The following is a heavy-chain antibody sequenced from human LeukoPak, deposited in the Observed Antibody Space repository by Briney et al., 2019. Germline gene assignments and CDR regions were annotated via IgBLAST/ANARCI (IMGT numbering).Heavy chain of an antibody. CDR2: IIPIFGTA. D-gene: IGHD3-9*01. CDR3: ARDPVLRYFDWGSLNFDY. J-gene: IGHJ4*02. V-gene: IGHV1-69*06. CDR1: GGTFSSYG. Sequence: SVKVSCKASGGTFSSYGISWVRQAPGQGLEWMGGIIPIFGTANYAQKFQGRVTITADKSTSTAYMDLSSLRSEDTAVYYCARDPVLRYFDWGSLNFDYWGQGTLVTVSS.